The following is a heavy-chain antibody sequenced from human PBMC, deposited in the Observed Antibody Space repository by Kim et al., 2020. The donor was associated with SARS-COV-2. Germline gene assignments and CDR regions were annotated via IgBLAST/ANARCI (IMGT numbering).Heavy chain of an antibody. D-gene: IGHD3-16*01. V-gene: IGHV3-30*04. CDR2: ISYDGSNK. CDR1: GFTFSSYA. J-gene: IGHJ4*02. Sequence: GGSLRLSCAASGFTFSSYAMHWVRQAPGKGLEWVAVISYDGSNKYYADSVKGRFTISRDNSKNTLYLQMNSLRAEDTAVYYCARDGGGGGNFDYWGQGTLVTVSS. CDR3: ARDGGGGGNFDY.